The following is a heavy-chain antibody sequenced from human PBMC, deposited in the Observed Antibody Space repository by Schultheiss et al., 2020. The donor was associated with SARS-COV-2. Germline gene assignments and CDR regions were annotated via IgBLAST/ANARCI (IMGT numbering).Heavy chain of an antibody. J-gene: IGHJ4*02. CDR2: IWYDGSNK. D-gene: IGHD6-6*01. CDR3: AAAYSSSSAPSDY. CDR1: GFTFSSYE. V-gene: IGHV3-33*08. Sequence: GGSLRLSCAASGFTFSSYEMNWVRQAPGKGLEWVAVIWYDGSNKYYADSVKGRFTISRDNSKNTLYLQMNSLRAEDTAVYYCAAAYSSSSAPSDYWGQGTLVTV.